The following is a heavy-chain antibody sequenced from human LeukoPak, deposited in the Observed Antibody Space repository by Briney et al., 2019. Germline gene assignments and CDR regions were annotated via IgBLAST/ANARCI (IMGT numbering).Heavy chain of an antibody. CDR2: IYADESNI. CDR3: ARPPSRGDSSSFEY. Sequence: GESLKIYCQGSGYSFPAYWIAWVRQMPGQGLEWMGIIYADESNIRYTPSFQGQVTTSADKSISTAYLQWSSLKASDTARYYCARPPSRGDSSSFEYWGQGTLVTVSS. V-gene: IGHV5-51*01. D-gene: IGHD3-3*01. J-gene: IGHJ4*02. CDR1: GYSFPAYW.